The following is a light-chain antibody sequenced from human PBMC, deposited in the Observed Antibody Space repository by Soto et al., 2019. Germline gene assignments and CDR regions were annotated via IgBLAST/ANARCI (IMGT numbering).Light chain of an antibody. Sequence: QSALTQPRSVSGSPGQSVTIYCTATSSAVGGYKYVSWYQQHPGKAPKIMIYDVSKRPSGVPDRFSGSKSGKTASLTISGLQADDEADYYCCSYTGSYSLDVFGSGTKLTVL. V-gene: IGLV2-11*01. CDR3: CSYTGSYSLDV. CDR2: DVS. J-gene: IGLJ1*01. CDR1: SSAVGGYKY.